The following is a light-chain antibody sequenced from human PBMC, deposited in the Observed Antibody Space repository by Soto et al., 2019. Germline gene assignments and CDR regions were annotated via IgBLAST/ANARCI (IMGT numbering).Light chain of an antibody. CDR2: EVS. J-gene: IGLJ1*01. CDR3: SSYTSSSTLV. CDR1: SSDVGGYNY. V-gene: IGLV2-14*01. Sequence: QPVLTQPASVSGSPGQSITIFCTGTSSDVGGYNYVSWYQQHPGKAPKLMIYEVSNRPSGVSNRFSGSKSGNTASLTISGLQAEDEADYYCSSYTSSSTLVFGTGTKLTVL.